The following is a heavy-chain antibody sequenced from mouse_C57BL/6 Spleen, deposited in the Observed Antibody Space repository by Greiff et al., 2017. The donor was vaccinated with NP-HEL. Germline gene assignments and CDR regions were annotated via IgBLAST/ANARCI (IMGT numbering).Heavy chain of an antibody. CDR3: TRPTVVSLYYFDY. CDR2: IDPENGDT. CDR1: GFNIKDDY. V-gene: IGHV14-4*01. D-gene: IGHD1-1*01. Sequence: VQLKQSGAELVRPGASVKLSCTASGFNIKDDYMHWVKQRPEQGLEWIGWIDPENGDTEYASKFQGKATITADTSSNTAYLQLSSLTSEDTAVYYCTRPTVVSLYYFDYWGQGTTLTVSS. J-gene: IGHJ2*01.